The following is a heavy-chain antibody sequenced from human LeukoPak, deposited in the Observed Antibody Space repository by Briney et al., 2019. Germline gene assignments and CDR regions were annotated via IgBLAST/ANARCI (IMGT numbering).Heavy chain of an antibody. CDR1: GFTFSSYE. V-gene: IGHV3-23*01. CDR2: ISGSGGST. Sequence: QSGGSLRLSCAASGFTFSSYEMKWVRQAPGKGLEWVSAISGSGGSTYYADSVKGRFTISRDNSKNTLYLQMNSLRAEDTAVYYCAKESSSWYYYYGMDVWGQGTTVTVSS. CDR3: AKESSSWYYYYGMDV. J-gene: IGHJ6*02. D-gene: IGHD6-13*01.